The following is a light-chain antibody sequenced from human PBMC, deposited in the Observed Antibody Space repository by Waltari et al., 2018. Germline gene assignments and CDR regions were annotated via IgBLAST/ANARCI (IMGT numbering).Light chain of an antibody. J-gene: IGKJ1*01. Sequence: DIQMTQSPSSLSASVGDRVTITCRASQSISTYFNWYQQKPGKAPKLLIYAASSLQSGVPSRFSGRGSGTEFTLIISSLQPEDFATYYCQQSYSTPWTFGQGTKVDIK. V-gene: IGKV1-39*01. CDR2: AAS. CDR1: QSISTY. CDR3: QQSYSTPWT.